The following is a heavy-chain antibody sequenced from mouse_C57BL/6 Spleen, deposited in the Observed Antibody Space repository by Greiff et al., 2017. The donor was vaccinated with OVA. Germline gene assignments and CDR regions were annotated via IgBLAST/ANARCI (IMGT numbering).Heavy chain of an antibody. Sequence: VHLVESGPELVKPGASVKISCKASGYAFSSSWMNWVKQRPGKGLEWIGRIYPGDGDTNYNGKFKGKATLTADKSSSTAYMQLSSLTSEDSAVYFCATELTGPMDYWGQGTSVTVSS. CDR2: IYPGDGDT. CDR1: GYAFSSSW. CDR3: ATELTGPMDY. V-gene: IGHV1-82*01. D-gene: IGHD4-1*01. J-gene: IGHJ4*01.